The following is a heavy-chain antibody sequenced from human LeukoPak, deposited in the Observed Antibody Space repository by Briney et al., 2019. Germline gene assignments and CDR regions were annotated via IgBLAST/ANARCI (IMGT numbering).Heavy chain of an antibody. Sequence: GGSLRLSCAASGFTFDDYAMHWVRQASGKGLEWVSHITWDGGSTHYADSVEGRFTISRDNRENSLYLQMNSLRPEDTALYYCARRAGAYSHPYDYWGQGTLVTVSS. D-gene: IGHD4/OR15-4a*01. CDR3: ARRAGAYSHPYDY. J-gene: IGHJ4*02. CDR2: ITWDGGST. CDR1: GFTFDDYA. V-gene: IGHV3-43D*03.